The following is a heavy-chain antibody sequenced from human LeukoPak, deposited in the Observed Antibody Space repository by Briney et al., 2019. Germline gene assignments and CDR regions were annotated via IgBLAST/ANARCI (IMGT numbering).Heavy chain of an antibody. CDR2: IYPGDSDT. CDR3: ARLKNYGSGSYSPLLCGMDV. V-gene: IGHV5-51*01. D-gene: IGHD3-10*01. Sequence: GESLKISCKGSGYSFTSYWIGWVRQMPGKGLEWVGIIYPGDSDTRYSPSFQGQVTISADKSISTAYLQWSSLKASDTAMYYCARLKNYGSGSYSPLLCGMDVWGQGTTVTVSS. CDR1: GYSFTSYW. J-gene: IGHJ6*02.